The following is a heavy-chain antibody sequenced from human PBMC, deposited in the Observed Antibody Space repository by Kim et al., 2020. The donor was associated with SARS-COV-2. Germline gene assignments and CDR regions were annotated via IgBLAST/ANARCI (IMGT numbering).Heavy chain of an antibody. CDR3: ARVPPPDGRSSPLGSYYCDY. CDR1: GGSFSGYY. V-gene: IGHV4-34*01. Sequence: SETLSLTCAVYGGSFSGYYWSWIRQPPGKGLEWIGEIDHSGSTNYNPSLKSRVTISVDTSKNQFSLKLSSVTAADTAVYYCARVPPPDGRSSPLGSYYCDYWGRGTLVTVSS. J-gene: IGHJ4*02. D-gene: IGHD6-13*01. CDR2: IDHSGST.